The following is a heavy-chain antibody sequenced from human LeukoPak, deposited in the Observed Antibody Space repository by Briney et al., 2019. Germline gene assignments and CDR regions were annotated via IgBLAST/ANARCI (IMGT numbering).Heavy chain of an antibody. CDR3: GSSLVVQEFSIDY. CDR1: GFTFSSYT. CDR2: ISGSGVST. Sequence: PGGSLRLSCAASGFTFSSYTMSWARQAPGKGLEWVSAISGSGVSTYSAASAKGRFTISRDNSKNTLYLQMNSLRAGAPAVYYCGSSLVVQEFSIDYCGQGTLVTVSS. J-gene: IGHJ4*02. D-gene: IGHD2-2*01. V-gene: IGHV3-23*01.